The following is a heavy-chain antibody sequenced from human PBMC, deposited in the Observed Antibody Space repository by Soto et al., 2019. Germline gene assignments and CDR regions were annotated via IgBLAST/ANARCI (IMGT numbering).Heavy chain of an antibody. CDR3: ARAHLVVVVAATKTSNWFDP. CDR1: GGSISSGDYY. V-gene: IGHV4-30-4*01. CDR2: IYYSGST. D-gene: IGHD2-15*01. Sequence: LSLTCTVSGGSISSGDYYWSWIRQPPGKGLEWIGYIYYSGSTYYNPSLKSRVTISVDTSKNQFSLKLSSVTAADTAVYYCARAHLVVVVAATKTSNWFDPWGQGTLVTVSS. J-gene: IGHJ5*02.